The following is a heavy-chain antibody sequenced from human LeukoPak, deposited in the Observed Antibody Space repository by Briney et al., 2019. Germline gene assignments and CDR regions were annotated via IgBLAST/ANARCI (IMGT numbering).Heavy chain of an antibody. D-gene: IGHD6-13*01. Sequence: KTSQTLSLTCAISGDSVSSNSAAWRWIRRYPSRGLEWMGRTYYRSKWYNDNAVSVKSRITINPDTFNNQYSQQLNSVTTKDTAVYYCARDLPAGAAGVTGPFEYWGQGNLVTVSS. CDR3: ARDLPAGAAGVTGPFEY. V-gene: IGHV6-1*01. CDR2: TYYRSKWYN. J-gene: IGHJ4*02. CDR1: GDSVSSNSAA.